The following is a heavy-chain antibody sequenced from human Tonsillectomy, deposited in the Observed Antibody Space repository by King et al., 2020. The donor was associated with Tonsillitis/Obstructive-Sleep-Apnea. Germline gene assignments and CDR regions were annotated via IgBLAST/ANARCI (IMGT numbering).Heavy chain of an antibody. CDR2: IYYSGNT. J-gene: IGHJ4*02. V-gene: IGHV4-59*08. CDR3: ARLLVPRPGVTTSGTNYFDY. D-gene: IGHD6-13*01. Sequence: VQLQESGPGLVKPSETLSLTCTVSGGSISNYYWSWIRQPPGKGLEWIGYIYYSGNTNYNPSLKSRVTISVDTSKNQFSLKLSSVTAADTAVYYGARLLVPRPGVTTSGTNYFDYWGQGTLVTVSS. CDR1: GGSISNYY.